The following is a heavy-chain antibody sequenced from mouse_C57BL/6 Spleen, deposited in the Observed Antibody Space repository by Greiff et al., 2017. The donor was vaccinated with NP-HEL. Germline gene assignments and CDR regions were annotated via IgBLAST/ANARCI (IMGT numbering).Heavy chain of an antibody. D-gene: IGHD2-4*01. CDR1: GYAFSSSW. Sequence: VQLQQSGPELVKPGASVKLSCKASGYAFSSSWMNWVKQRPGKGLEWIGRIYPGDGDTNYNGKFKGKATLTADKSSSTAYMQLSSLTSEDSAVYFCARSPFYDEFDVWGTGTTVTVSS. V-gene: IGHV1-82*01. CDR3: ARSPFYDEFDV. CDR2: IYPGDGDT. J-gene: IGHJ1*03.